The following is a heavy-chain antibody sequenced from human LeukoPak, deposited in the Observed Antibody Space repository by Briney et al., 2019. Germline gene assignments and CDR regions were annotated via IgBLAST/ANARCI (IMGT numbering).Heavy chain of an antibody. Sequence: GGSLRLSCAASGFTFSSYSMNWVRQAPGKGLEWVSYISSSSSTIYYADSVKGRFTISRDNAKNSVYLQMNSLRAEDTAVYYCVREGYYDYVWGSYRYFDYWGQGTLVTVSS. J-gene: IGHJ4*02. V-gene: IGHV3-48*01. CDR2: ISSSSSTI. CDR1: GFTFSSYS. D-gene: IGHD3-16*02. CDR3: VREGYYDYVWGSYRYFDY.